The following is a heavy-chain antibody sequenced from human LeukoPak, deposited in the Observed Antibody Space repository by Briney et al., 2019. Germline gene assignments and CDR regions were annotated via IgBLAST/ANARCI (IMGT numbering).Heavy chain of an antibody. Sequence: GASVKVSCKASGYTFTSYGINWVRQAPGQGLEWMGWISVYNGNTNYAQKLQGRVTMTTDTSTNTAYMELRSLRSDDTAVYYCARGRYYGSGSYYYYMDVWGKGTTVTVSS. CDR2: ISVYNGNT. J-gene: IGHJ6*03. CDR3: ARGRYYGSGSYYYYMDV. D-gene: IGHD3-10*01. CDR1: GYTFTSYG. V-gene: IGHV1-18*01.